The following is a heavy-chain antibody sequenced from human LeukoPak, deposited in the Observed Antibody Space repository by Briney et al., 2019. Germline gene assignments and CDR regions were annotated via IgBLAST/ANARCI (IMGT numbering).Heavy chain of an antibody. CDR1: GLTFSNYA. D-gene: IGHD4-17*01. CDR2: IFANGDRT. J-gene: IGHJ4*02. Sequence: GGSLRLSCVASGLTFSNYAMTWVRQTPGKGLEWVSTIFANGDRTDYTDSVKGRFTISRDNSKNTLYLQMNSLRAEDTAVYYCAKDQRHYGDYVPPNYWGQGTLVTVSS. CDR3: AKDQRHYGDYVPPNY. V-gene: IGHV3-23*01.